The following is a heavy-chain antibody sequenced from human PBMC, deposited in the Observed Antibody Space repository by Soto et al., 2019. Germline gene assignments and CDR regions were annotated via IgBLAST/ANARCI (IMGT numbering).Heavy chain of an antibody. J-gene: IGHJ4*02. Sequence: QLHLQESGSGLVKPSQTLSLTCAVSGGSISSGGYSWSWIQQPPGKGLNYLGYIYHSGSTYYNPTLKSRVNMSVDRSKTLFSLKLSSVTAADTAVYYCARVRSGWGIDYWGQGTLVTVSS. CDR3: ARVRSGWGIDY. V-gene: IGHV4-30-2*01. CDR2: IYHSGST. CDR1: GGSISSGGYS. D-gene: IGHD6-19*01.